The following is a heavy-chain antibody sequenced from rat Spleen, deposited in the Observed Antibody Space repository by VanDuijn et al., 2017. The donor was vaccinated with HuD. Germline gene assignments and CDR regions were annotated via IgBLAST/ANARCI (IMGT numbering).Heavy chain of an antibody. J-gene: IGHJ3*01. CDR3: AAAGTRVSRFAY. CDR1: GFTFRDYN. D-gene: IGHD1-4*01. CDR2: ITNTGGST. Sequence: EVQLVESGGGLVQPGRSLKLSCAASGFTFRDYNMAWVRQAPKKGLEWVASITNTGGSTYYPDSMKGRFTLSRENSKSTLYLQMDSLRSEDTATYYCAAAGTRVSRFAYWGQGTLVTVSS. V-gene: IGHV5-7*01.